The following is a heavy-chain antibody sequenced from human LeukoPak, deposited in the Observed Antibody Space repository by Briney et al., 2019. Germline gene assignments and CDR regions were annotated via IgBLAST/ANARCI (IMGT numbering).Heavy chain of an antibody. CDR2: INPNSGGT. J-gene: IGHJ6*03. CDR3: ARGGRAGYSSSFSYYYYMDV. V-gene: IGHV1-2*02. CDR1: GYTFTGYY. D-gene: IGHD6-13*01. Sequence: GASVKVSCKASGYTFTGYYMHWVRQAPGQGLEWMGWINPNSGGTNYAQKFQGRVTMTRDTSISTAYMELSRLRSDDTAVYYCARGGRAGYSSSFSYYYYMDVWGKGTTVTISS.